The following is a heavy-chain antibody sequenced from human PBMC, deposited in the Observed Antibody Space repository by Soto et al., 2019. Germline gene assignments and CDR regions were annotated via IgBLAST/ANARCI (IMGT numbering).Heavy chain of an antibody. V-gene: IGHV3-23*04. Sequence: VQLVESGGGLVEPGGSLRLSCAASGFRFSDYYMTWIRQAPGKGLEWVSKISGSGGSTYYADSVKGRFTISRDNSKNTLYLQMNSLRAEDTAVYYCAKDWRSMVRGVIIDYWGQGTLVTVSS. CDR2: ISGSGGST. CDR1: GFRFSDYY. D-gene: IGHD3-10*01. J-gene: IGHJ4*02. CDR3: AKDWRSMVRGVIIDY.